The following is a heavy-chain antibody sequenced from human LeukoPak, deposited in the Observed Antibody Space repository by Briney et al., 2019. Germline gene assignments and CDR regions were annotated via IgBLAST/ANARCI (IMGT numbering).Heavy chain of an antibody. CDR1: GFTFSSHG. Sequence: PGGSLRLSCAASGFTFSSHGMHWVRQAPGKGLEWVAVIWYDGSNKYYADSVKGRFTISRDNSKDTLYLQMNSLRAEDTAVYYCARDRSVAGLDYWGQGTLVTVSS. CDR2: IWYDGSNK. V-gene: IGHV3-33*01. J-gene: IGHJ4*02. D-gene: IGHD6-19*01. CDR3: ARDRSVAGLDY.